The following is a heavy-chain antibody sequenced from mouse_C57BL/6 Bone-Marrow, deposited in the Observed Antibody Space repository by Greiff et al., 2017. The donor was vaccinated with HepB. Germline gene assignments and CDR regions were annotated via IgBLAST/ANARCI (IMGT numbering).Heavy chain of an antibody. CDR1: GFTFSNYW. CDR2: IRLKSDNYAT. D-gene: IGHD2-5*01. V-gene: IGHV6-3*01. Sequence: EVQVVESGGGLVQPGGSMKLSCVASGFTFSNYWMNWVRQSPEKGLEWVAQIRLKSDNYATHYAESVKGRFTISRDDSKSSVYLQMNNLRAEDTGIYYCTVYYSNYFDYWGQGTTLTVSS. J-gene: IGHJ2*01. CDR3: TVYYSNYFDY.